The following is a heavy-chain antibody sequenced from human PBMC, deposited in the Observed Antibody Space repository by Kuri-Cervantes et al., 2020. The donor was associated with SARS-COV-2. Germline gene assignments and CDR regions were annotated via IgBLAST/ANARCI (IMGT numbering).Heavy chain of an antibody. Sequence: GESLKIPCAASGFTFSSYAMSWVRQAPGKGLEWVSAISGSGGSTYYADSVKGRFTISRDNSKNTLYLQMNSLRAEDTAVYYCAKIYDFWSGYRGGLDVWGQGTTVTVSS. CDR2: ISGSGGST. CDR1: GFTFSSYA. J-gene: IGHJ6*02. CDR3: AKIYDFWSGYRGGLDV. V-gene: IGHV3-23*01. D-gene: IGHD3-3*01.